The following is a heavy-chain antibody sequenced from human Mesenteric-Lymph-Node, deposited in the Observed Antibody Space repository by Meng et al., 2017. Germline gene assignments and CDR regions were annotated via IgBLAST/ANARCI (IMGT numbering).Heavy chain of an antibody. V-gene: IGHV4-31*03. CDR3: ARVDSSGYFLDY. CDR2: IYYSGST. J-gene: IGHJ4*01. Sequence: QVHLQESGLGLVKPSQTLSLTCTVSGGSISSGGHSWSWIRQHPGKGLEWIAYIYYSGSTYYNPSLKSRVILSVDTSKNQFSLKLSSVTAADTAVYYCARVDSSGYFLDYWGQGTLVTVSS. CDR1: GGSISSGGHS. D-gene: IGHD3-22*01.